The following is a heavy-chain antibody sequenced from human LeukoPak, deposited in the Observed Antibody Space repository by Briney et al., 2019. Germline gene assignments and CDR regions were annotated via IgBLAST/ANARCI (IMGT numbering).Heavy chain of an antibody. CDR2: TNHSGST. J-gene: IGHJ5*02. CDR1: GGSFSGYY. Sequence: SETLSLTCAVYGGSFSGYYWSWIRQPPGKGLEWIGETNHSGSTNYNPSLKSRVTISVDTSKNQFSLKLSSATAADTAVYNCARGVCSGGSCYSSYWFAPWGQGTLVTVSS. D-gene: IGHD2-15*01. CDR3: ARGVCSGGSCYSSYWFAP. V-gene: IGHV4-34*01.